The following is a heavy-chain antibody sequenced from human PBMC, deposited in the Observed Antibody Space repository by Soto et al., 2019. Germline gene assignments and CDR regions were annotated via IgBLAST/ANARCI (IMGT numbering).Heavy chain of an antibody. CDR3: TRNADSAF. Sequence: EVQLVESGGGLVKPGGSLRLSCAAFGFTFSDAWMNWVRQAPGKGLEWVGRIKRKSDGGTTDYAPPMKGRFTISRDDSKSTLYLKMNSLRTEDTAVYYCTRNADSAFRAQGTLVTVSS. V-gene: IGHV3-15*01. CDR2: IKRKSDGGTT. D-gene: IGHD2-15*01. CDR1: GFTFSDAW. J-gene: IGHJ4*02.